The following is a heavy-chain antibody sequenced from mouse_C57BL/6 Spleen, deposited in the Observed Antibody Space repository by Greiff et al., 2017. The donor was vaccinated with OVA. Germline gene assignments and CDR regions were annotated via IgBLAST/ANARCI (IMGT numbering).Heavy chain of an antibody. D-gene: IGHD3-1*01. V-gene: IGHV1-50*01. CDR3: ARAGGYGWWFAD. Sequence: QVQLQQSGAELVKPGASVKLSCKASGYTFTSYWMKWVKQRPGQGLEWIGEIDPCAGCTNYNQKFKGKATLTVDTSSSTAYMQLSSLTSEDSAVYYCARAGGYGWWFADWGTGTPVTVSA. J-gene: IGHJ1*03. CDR1: GYTFTSYW. CDR2: IDPCAGCT.